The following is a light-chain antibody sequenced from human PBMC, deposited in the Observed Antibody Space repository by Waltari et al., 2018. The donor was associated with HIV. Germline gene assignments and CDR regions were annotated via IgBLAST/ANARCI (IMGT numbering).Light chain of an antibody. CDR2: YVK. CDR1: HSAFDAYDY. Sequence: QSALSQPASVSGSPGQSVTLSSHGTHSAFDAYDYVPWYQKFPDRAPRLLIYYVKKRPSGISSRVSGSKAANTASLTISGLQPEDEADFYCASLSNSVTLVVFGGGTHLTVL. V-gene: IGLV2-14*01. CDR3: ASLSNSVTLVV. J-gene: IGLJ2*01.